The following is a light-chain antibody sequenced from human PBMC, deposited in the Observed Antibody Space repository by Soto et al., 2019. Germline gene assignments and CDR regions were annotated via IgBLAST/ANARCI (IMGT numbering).Light chain of an antibody. CDR1: QSITSSY. Sequence: EIGVTQSPGTLSMSPGERATLSCRASQSITSSYLAWYQQKPGQAPRLHISRTFSRATGIPDRFSGSGSGRDFHLTTNRLEPEGLAVYYCQLYEGPLWTFGHGTKVEIK. J-gene: IGKJ1*01. CDR3: QLYEGPLWT. V-gene: IGKV3-20*01. CDR2: RTF.